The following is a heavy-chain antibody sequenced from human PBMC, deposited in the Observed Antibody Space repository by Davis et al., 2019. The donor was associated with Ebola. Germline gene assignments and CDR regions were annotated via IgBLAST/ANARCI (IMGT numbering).Heavy chain of an antibody. CDR3: AREGEGFWFGELLLVTYYGMDV. CDR2: INPNSGGT. CDR1: GDTFSSYA. D-gene: IGHD3-10*01. V-gene: IGHV1-2*06. Sequence: AASVKVSCKTSGDTFSSYAISWVRQAPGQGLEWMGRINPNSGGTNYAQKFQGRVTMSRDTSTSTAYMELSRLRSEDTAVYYCAREGEGFWFGELLLVTYYGMDVWGQGTTVTVSS. J-gene: IGHJ6*02.